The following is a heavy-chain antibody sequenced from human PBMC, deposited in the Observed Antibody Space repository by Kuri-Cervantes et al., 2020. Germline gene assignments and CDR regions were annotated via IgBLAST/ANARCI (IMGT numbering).Heavy chain of an antibody. Sequence: ASVKVSCKASGYTFTSYGISWVRQAPGQGLEWMGIINPSGGSTSYAQKFQGRVTMTRDTSTSTVYMELRSLRSEDTAVYYCARDPLSHYYDSSGQSHGLGMDVWGQGTTVTVSS. CDR1: GYTFTSYG. D-gene: IGHD3-22*01. J-gene: IGHJ6*02. V-gene: IGHV1-46*01. CDR3: ARDPLSHYYDSSGQSHGLGMDV. CDR2: INPSGGST.